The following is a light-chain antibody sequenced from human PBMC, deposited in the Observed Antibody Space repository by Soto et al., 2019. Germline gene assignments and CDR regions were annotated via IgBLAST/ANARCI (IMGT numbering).Light chain of an antibody. Sequence: QSVLTKPPSASGTPGQRVTISCSGSSSNIGKNSVSWYQQLPGTAPKLLISSSNQRPSGVPDRFSGSKSGTSASLAISGLQSEDEADYYCAAWDDSLNGVWVFGGGTKVTVL. J-gene: IGLJ3*02. CDR3: AAWDDSLNGVWV. V-gene: IGLV1-44*01. CDR1: SSNIGKNS. CDR2: SSN.